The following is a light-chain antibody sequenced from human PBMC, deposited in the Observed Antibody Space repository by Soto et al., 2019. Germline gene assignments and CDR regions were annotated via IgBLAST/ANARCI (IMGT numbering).Light chain of an antibody. V-gene: IGLV2-23*02. Sequence: QSALTQPASVSGSPGQSITISCTGTSSDVGSYNLVSWYQQYPGKAPKLMIYEVTKRPSGVSDRFSGSKSGNTASLTISGPQADDEADYYCSSYAGFRSYGFGTGTKLTVL. CDR1: SSDVGSYNL. CDR2: EVT. J-gene: IGLJ1*01. CDR3: SSYAGFRSYG.